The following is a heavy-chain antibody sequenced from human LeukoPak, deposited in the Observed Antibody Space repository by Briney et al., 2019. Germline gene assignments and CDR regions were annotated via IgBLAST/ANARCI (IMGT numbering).Heavy chain of an antibody. CDR1: GFTFSSYA. CDR2: ISGSGSST. J-gene: IGHJ6*02. V-gene: IGHV3-23*01. CDR3: AKAVGGYYDSSGYYYYYGMDV. D-gene: IGHD3-22*01. Sequence: QAGGSLRLSCAASGFTFSSYAMSWVRQAPGKGLEWVSAISGSGSSTYYADSVKGRFTISRDNSKNTLYLQMNSLRAEDTAVYYCAKAVGGYYDSSGYYYYYGMDVWGQGTTVTVSS.